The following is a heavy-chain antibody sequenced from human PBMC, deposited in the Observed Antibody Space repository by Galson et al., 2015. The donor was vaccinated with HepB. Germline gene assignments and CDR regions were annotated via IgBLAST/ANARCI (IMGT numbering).Heavy chain of an antibody. CDR1: GYTFTGYY. Sequence: SVKVSCKASGYTFTGYYMHWVRQAPGQGLEWMGRINPNSGGTNYAQKFQGRVTMTRDTSISTAYMELSRLRSDDTAVYYCARTYGGNSGAFDIWGQGTMVTVSS. CDR3: ARTYGGNSGAFDI. J-gene: IGHJ3*02. V-gene: IGHV1-2*06. D-gene: IGHD4-23*01. CDR2: INPNSGGT.